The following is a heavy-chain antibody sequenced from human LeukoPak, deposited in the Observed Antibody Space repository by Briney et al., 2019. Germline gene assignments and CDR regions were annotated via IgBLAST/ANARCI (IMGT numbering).Heavy chain of an antibody. Sequence: SETLSLTCTVSGGSISSYYWGWIRQPPGKGLEWIGSIYYSGSTYYNPSLKSRVTISVDTSKNQFSLKLSSVTAADTAVYYCAREFIAAAGTGYYFDYWGQGTLVTVSS. V-gene: IGHV4-39*07. CDR2: IYYSGST. J-gene: IGHJ4*02. D-gene: IGHD6-13*01. CDR3: AREFIAAAGTGYYFDY. CDR1: GGSISSYY.